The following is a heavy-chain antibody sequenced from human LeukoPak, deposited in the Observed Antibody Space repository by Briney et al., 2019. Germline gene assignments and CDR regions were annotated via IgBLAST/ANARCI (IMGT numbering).Heavy chain of an antibody. D-gene: IGHD3-22*01. J-gene: IGHJ3*01. CDR2: ISGSGGST. CDR3: AKAQGSSGYYLYAFDL. CDR1: GFTFSSYG. Sequence: GGTLRLSCAASGFTFSSYGMSWVRQAPGKGLEWVSAISGSGGSTYYADSVKGRFTISRDNSKNTLYLQMNSLRAEDTAIYYCAKAQGSSGYYLYAFDLWGQGTMVTVSS. V-gene: IGHV3-23*01.